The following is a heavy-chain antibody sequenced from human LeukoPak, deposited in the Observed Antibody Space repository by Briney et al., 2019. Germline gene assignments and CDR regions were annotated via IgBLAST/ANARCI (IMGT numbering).Heavy chain of an antibody. Sequence: SETLSLTCAVYGGSFSGYYWSWIRQPPGKGLEWIGYIYYSGSTNYNPSLKSRATISVDTSKNQFSLKLSSVTAADTAVYYCARGKRVFFDSRPFDYWGQGTLVTVSS. V-gene: IGHV4-34*11. CDR2: IYYSGST. D-gene: IGHD3-22*01. J-gene: IGHJ4*02. CDR3: ARGKRVFFDSRPFDY. CDR1: GGSFSGYY.